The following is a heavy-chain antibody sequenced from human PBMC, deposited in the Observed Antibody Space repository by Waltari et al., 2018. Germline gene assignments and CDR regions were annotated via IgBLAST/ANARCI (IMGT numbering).Heavy chain of an antibody. CDR2: IYHSGST. CDR1: GYSISSGYY. D-gene: IGHD3-22*01. Sequence: QVQLQESGPGLVKPSETLSLTCAVSGYSISSGYYWGWIRQPPGKGLEWIGSIYHSGSTYYNPSLKSRVTISVDTSKNQFSLKLSSVTAADTVVYYCARHVPYYYDSSGYFDYWGQGTLVTVSS. J-gene: IGHJ4*02. V-gene: IGHV4-38-2*01. CDR3: ARHVPYYYDSSGYFDY.